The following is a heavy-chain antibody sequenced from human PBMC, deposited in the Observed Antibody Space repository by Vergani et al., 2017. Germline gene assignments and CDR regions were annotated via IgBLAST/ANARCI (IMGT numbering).Heavy chain of an antibody. CDR1: GFTFSNAW. CDR3: TTDFPPDRGDH. V-gene: IGHV3-15*01. D-gene: IGHD1-14*01. Sequence: EVQLVESGGGLVKPGGSLRLSCAASGFTFSNAWMSWVRQAPGKGLEWVGRIKSKTYGGTTDYAAPVKGRFTISRDDSKNTLYLQMNSLKTEDTAVYYCTTDFPPDRGDHWGQGTLVTVSS. CDR2: IKSKTYGGTT. J-gene: IGHJ4*02.